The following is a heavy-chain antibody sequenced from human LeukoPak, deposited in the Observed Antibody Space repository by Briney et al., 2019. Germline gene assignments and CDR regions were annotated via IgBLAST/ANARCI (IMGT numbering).Heavy chain of an antibody. J-gene: IGHJ4*02. CDR3: ARIRRGWSQNWDY. D-gene: IGHD6-19*01. V-gene: IGHV3-7*01. Sequence: PGGALMLSCAASGDTCSSDGRSCVGQVPRKGLYLLANIKQDGSEKYYVDSVKGRFTISRDNAKNSLYLQMNSLRAEDTAVYYCARIRRGWSQNWDYWGQGTLVTVSS. CDR1: GDTCSSDG. CDR2: IKQDGSEK.